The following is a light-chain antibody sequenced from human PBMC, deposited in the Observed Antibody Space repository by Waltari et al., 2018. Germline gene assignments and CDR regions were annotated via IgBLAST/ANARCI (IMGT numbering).Light chain of an antibody. CDR1: QGITNN. J-gene: IGKJ3*01. CDR2: AAS. V-gene: IGKV1-9*01. Sequence: DTQLTQSPSFLSASVGDRVTITCRASQGITNNLVWYQQKSGKAPKLLIYAASTLHSGVPSRFSGSGSGTEFTLIINTLQPEDFGTYFCQQPNAYPPPFGPGTKVEIK. CDR3: QQPNAYPPP.